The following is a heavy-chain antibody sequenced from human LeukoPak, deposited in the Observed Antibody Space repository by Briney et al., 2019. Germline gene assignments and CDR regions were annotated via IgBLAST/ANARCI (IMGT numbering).Heavy chain of an antibody. Sequence: SVKVSCKASGGTFSSYAISWVRQAPGQGLEWMRRIIPIFGTANYAQKFQGRVTITTDESTSTAYMELSSLRSEDTAVYYCASGYSYGYSGDYWGQGTLVTVSS. D-gene: IGHD5-18*01. J-gene: IGHJ4*02. V-gene: IGHV1-69*05. CDR1: GGTFSSYA. CDR3: ASGYSYGYSGDY. CDR2: IIPIFGTA.